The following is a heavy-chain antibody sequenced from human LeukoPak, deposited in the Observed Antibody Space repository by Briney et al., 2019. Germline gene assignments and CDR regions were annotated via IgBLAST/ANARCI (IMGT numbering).Heavy chain of an antibody. Sequence: PSETLSLTCAVSGYSISSGYYWSWIRQPPGKGLEWIGYIYYSGSTNYNPSLKSRVTISVDTSKNQFSLKLSSVTAADPAVYYCAREDAAMVTRWGQGTLVTVPS. J-gene: IGHJ4*02. CDR3: AREDAAMVTR. V-gene: IGHV4-61*01. D-gene: IGHD5-18*01. CDR1: GYSISSGYY. CDR2: IYYSGST.